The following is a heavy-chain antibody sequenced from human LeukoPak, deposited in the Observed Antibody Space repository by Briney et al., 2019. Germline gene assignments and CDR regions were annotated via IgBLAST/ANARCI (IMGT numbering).Heavy chain of an antibody. CDR1: GYTFTSYY. V-gene: IGHV1-46*01. Sequence: ASVTVSCKASGYTFTSYYMHWVRQAPGQGLEWRGIINPSGGSTSYAQKFQGRVTMTRDTSTSTVYMELSSLRSEDTAVYYCARDKTPFRYYDSSGPFDYWGQGTLVTVSS. CDR2: INPSGGST. D-gene: IGHD3-22*01. CDR3: ARDKTPFRYYDSSGPFDY. J-gene: IGHJ4*02.